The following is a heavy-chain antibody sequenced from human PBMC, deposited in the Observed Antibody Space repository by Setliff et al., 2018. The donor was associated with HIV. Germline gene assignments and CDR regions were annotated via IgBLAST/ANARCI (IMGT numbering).Heavy chain of an antibody. Sequence: SETLSLTCAVYGGSFSGYYWSWIRQPPGKGLEWIGEINHSGRINCNPSLKSRVTVSVDTSKNQFSLKLSSVTAADTAVYYCARDCSGGTCHSGGGYDTFDFWGQGTMVTV. CDR1: GGSFSGYY. CDR3: ARDCSGGTCHSGGGYDTFDF. J-gene: IGHJ3*01. D-gene: IGHD2-15*01. CDR2: INHSGRI. V-gene: IGHV4-34*01.